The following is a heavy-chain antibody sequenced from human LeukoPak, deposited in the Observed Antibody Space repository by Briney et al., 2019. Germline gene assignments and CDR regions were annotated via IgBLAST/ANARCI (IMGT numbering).Heavy chain of an antibody. V-gene: IGHV1-69*13. CDR2: IIPIFGTA. CDR3: ASFRSRTAPIAAALDY. J-gene: IGHJ4*02. CDR1: GGTFSSYA. Sequence: ASVKVSCKASGGTFSSYAISWVRQAPGQGLEWMGGIIPIFGTANYAQKFQGRVTITADESTSTAYMELSSLRSEDTAVYYCASFRSRTAPIAAALDYWDQGTLVTVSS. D-gene: IGHD6-13*01.